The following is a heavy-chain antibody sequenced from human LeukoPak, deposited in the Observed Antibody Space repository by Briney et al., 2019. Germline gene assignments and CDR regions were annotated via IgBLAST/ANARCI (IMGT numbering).Heavy chain of an antibody. D-gene: IGHD3-10*01. V-gene: IGHV4-59*01. J-gene: IGHJ6*02. CDR1: GGSISSYY. CDR2: IYYSGST. CDR3: ARDRYYGSGSSYGIDV. Sequence: SETLSLTCTVSGGSISSYYWSWIRQPPGKGLEWIGYIYYSGSTNYNPSLKSRVTISVDTSKNQFSLKLSSVTAADTAVYYCARDRYYGSGSSYGIDVWGQGTTVTVSS.